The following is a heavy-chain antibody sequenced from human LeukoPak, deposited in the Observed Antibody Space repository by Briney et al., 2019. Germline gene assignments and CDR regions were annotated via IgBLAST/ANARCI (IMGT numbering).Heavy chain of an antibody. V-gene: IGHV3-48*02. CDR3: ARINDYGDYVPFDY. Sequence: SGGSLRLSCAASGFTFSSYSMNWVRQAPGKGLEWVSYISSSSSTIYYADSVKGRLTISRDDAKNSLYLQMNSLRDEDTAVYYCARINDYGDYVPFDYWGQGTLVTVSS. CDR2: ISSSSSTI. D-gene: IGHD4-17*01. J-gene: IGHJ4*02. CDR1: GFTFSSYS.